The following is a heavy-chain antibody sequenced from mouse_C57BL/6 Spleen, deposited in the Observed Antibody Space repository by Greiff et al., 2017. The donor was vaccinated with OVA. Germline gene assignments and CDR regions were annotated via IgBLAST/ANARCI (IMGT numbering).Heavy chain of an antibody. J-gene: IGHJ2*01. V-gene: IGHV1-55*01. CDR3: ARLILGAGSYYFDY. CDR1: GYTFTSYW. Sequence: QVQLKQPGAELVKPGASVKMSCKASGYTFTSYWITWVKQRPGQGLEWIGDIYPGSGSTNYNEKFKSKATLTVDTSSSTAYMQLSSLTSEDSAVYYCARLILGAGSYYFDYWGQGTTLTVSS. CDR2: IYPGSGST.